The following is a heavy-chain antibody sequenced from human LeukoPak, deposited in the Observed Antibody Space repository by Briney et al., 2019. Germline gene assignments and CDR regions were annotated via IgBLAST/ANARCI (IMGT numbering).Heavy chain of an antibody. V-gene: IGHV4-39*07. D-gene: IGHD6-13*01. J-gene: IGHJ2*01. CDR1: GGSISSSSYY. CDR3: TRVSSSWYQDWYFDL. CDR2: IYYSGST. Sequence: SETLSLTCTVSGGSISSSSYYWGWIRQPPGKGLEWIGSIYYSGSTYYNPSLKSRVTISVDTSKNQFSLKLSSVTAADTAVYYCTRVSSSWYQDWYFDLWGRGTLVTVSS.